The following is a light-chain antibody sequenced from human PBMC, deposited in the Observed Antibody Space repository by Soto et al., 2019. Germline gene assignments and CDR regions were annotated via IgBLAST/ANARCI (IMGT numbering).Light chain of an antibody. V-gene: IGLV2-14*01. CDR3: SSYTSSSAL. J-gene: IGLJ1*01. CDR2: AVS. Sequence: QSVLAQPASVSRSPGQTITISCTGTSNDVGGYNYDSWYQQHPGKAPKLMIYAVSDRPSVVSSRFSGTKTGNTASLTISGLQAEDADEYYCSSYTSSSALFGSGTKVTVL. CDR1: SNDVGGYNY.